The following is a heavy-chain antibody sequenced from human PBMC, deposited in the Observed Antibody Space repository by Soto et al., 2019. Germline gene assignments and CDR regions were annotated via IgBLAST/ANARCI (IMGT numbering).Heavy chain of an antibody. CDR2: ISSSGDYL. J-gene: IGHJ4*02. Sequence: PGGSLRLSCAASGFTFRINNMNWVRQAPGKGLEWVASISSSGDYLYYADSVKGRFIISRDNFQNSLILQMNNLRADDTAVYYCVRXVDDEDGAAAPWFYFENWGPGTPVTVSS. V-gene: IGHV3-21*01. CDR1: GFTFRINN. D-gene: IGHD6-25*01. CDR3: VRXVDDEDGAAAPWFYFEN.